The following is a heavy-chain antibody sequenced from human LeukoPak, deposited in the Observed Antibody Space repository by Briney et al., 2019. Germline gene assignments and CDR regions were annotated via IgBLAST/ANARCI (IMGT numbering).Heavy chain of an antibody. J-gene: IGHJ4*02. V-gene: IGHV3-11*01. Sequence: GRYLRLSCAASGFTFSDYYMSWIRQAPGKGLEWVSYISSSGSTIYYADSVKGRFTISRDNAKNSLYLQMNSLRAEDTAVYYCARDGEWELLGSDYWGQGTLVTVSS. D-gene: IGHD1-26*01. CDR2: ISSSGSTI. CDR1: GFTFSDYY. CDR3: ARDGEWELLGSDY.